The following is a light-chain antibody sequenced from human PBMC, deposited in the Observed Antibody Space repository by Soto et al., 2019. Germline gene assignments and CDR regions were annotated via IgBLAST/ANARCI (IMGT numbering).Light chain of an antibody. Sequence: DIPMTQSPSSLSASVGDRVTITCRASESISRHLNWYQQKPGKAPKLLIYAASSLQNGVPSRFSGSGSGTDFTLTISNLQPEDFATYYCQQSYSTLSITFGQGTRLEMK. CDR3: QQSYSTLSIT. CDR1: ESISRH. J-gene: IGKJ5*01. V-gene: IGKV1-39*01. CDR2: AAS.